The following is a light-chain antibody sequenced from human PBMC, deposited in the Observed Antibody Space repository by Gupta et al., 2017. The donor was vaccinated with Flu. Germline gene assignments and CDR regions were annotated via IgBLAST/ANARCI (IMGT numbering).Light chain of an antibody. CDR2: DVT. CDR1: SSDIGYYDY. Sequence: QSALTQPRSVSGSPGQSVTISCTGTSSDIGYYDYVSWFQQRPGKAPKLIIYDVTKRSSGVPSPFSGSQAGYTASLTLSGLQAEDEADYHCCSFAGSYTVVFGGGTKLAVL. CDR3: CSFAGSYTVV. V-gene: IGLV2-11*01. J-gene: IGLJ2*01.